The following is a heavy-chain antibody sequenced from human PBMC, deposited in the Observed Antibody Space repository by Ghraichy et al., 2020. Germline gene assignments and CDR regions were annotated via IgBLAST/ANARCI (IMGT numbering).Heavy chain of an antibody. Sequence: SETLSLTCTVSGGSISSYYWSWIRQPPGKGLEWIGYIYYSGSTNYNPSLKSRVTISVDTSKNQFSLKLSSVTAADTAVYYCARVAMITFGGVMPDYYYGMDVWGQGTTVTVSS. CDR1: GGSISSYY. J-gene: IGHJ6*02. CDR2: IYYSGST. CDR3: ARVAMITFGGVMPDYYYGMDV. V-gene: IGHV4-59*01. D-gene: IGHD3-16*01.